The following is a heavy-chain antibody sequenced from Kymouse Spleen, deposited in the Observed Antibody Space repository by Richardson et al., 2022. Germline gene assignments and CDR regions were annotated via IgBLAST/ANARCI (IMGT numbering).Heavy chain of an antibody. CDR2: INHSGST. CDR1: GGSFSGYY. D-gene: IGHD1-20*01,IGHD1-7*01. V-gene: IGHV4-34*01. J-gene: IGHJ4*02. Sequence: QVQLQQWGAGLLKPSETLSLTCAVYGGSFSGYYWSWIRQPPGKGLEWIGEINHSGSTNYNPSLKSRVTISVDTSKNQFSLKLSSVTAADTAVYYCARERYNWNPFDYWGQGTLVTVSS. CDR3: ARERYNWNPFDY.